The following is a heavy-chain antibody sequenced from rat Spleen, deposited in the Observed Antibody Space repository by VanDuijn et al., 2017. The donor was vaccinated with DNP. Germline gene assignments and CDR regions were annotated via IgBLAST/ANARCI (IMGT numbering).Heavy chain of an antibody. CDR3: AIQLGVFDY. J-gene: IGHJ2*01. D-gene: IGHD4-4*01. V-gene: IGHV3-3*01. Sequence: EVLLQESGPGLVKPSQSLSLTCSVTGFSITNNFKWTWIRKFPGNKLEWMGYVTNAGSTDYNPSLKSRISITTDTSKNQFFLQVNSMTTEDTATYYCAIQLGVFDYWGQGVMVTVSS. CDR1: GFSITNNFK. CDR2: VTNAGST.